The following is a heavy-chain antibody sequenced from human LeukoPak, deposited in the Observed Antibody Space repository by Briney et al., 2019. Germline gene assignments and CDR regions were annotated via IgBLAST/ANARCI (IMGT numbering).Heavy chain of an antibody. D-gene: IGHD5-18*01. CDR3: AKDLNSYGYFFDY. Sequence: PGGSLRLSCAASGFTFSSYGMHWVRQAPGKGLEWVAVISYDGSNKYYADSVKGRFTISRDNSKNTLYLQMNSLRAEDTAVYYCAKDLNSYGYFFDYWGQGTLVTVSS. CDR1: GFTFSSYG. CDR2: ISYDGSNK. J-gene: IGHJ4*02. V-gene: IGHV3-30*18.